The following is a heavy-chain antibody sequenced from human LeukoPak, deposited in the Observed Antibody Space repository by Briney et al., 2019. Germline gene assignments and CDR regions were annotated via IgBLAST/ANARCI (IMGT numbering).Heavy chain of an antibody. CDR3: ARTGRGYSGYDLLFDY. Sequence: SQTLSLTCTVSGGSISSGSYYWSWIRQPAGKGLQWIGRIYPSGSTNYNPSLTSRVTISVDTSKNQFSLKLSSVTAADTAMYYCARTGRGYSGYDLLFDYWGQGTLVTVSS. CDR1: GGSISSGSYY. D-gene: IGHD5-12*01. J-gene: IGHJ4*02. CDR2: IYPSGST. V-gene: IGHV4-61*02.